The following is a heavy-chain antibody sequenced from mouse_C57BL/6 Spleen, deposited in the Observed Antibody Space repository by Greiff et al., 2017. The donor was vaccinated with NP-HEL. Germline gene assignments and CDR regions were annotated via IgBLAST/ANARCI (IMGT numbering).Heavy chain of an antibody. V-gene: IGHV1-59*01. CDR2: IDPSDSYT. D-gene: IGHD1-1*01. Sequence: QVQLQQSGAELVRPGTSVKLSCKASGYTFTSYWMHWVKQRPGQGLEWIGVIDPSDSYTNYNQKFKGKATLTVDTSSSTAYMQLSSLTSEDSAVYYCARYPTTVVATGYFDVWGTGTTVTVSS. CDR3: ARYPTTVVATGYFDV. J-gene: IGHJ1*03. CDR1: GYTFTSYW.